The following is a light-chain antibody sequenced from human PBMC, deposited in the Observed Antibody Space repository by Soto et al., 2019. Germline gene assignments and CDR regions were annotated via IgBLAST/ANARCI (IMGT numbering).Light chain of an antibody. Sequence: QYVLTQPPSASGTPGQRGTIACSGSSSNIGSNTVNWYQQLPGTAPKLLIYRNNQRPSGVPDRFSGSKSGTSASLAISGLQSEDEADYYCAAWDDSLSGPVFGGGTKLTVL. CDR2: RNN. CDR1: SSNIGSNT. CDR3: AAWDDSLSGPV. J-gene: IGLJ2*01. V-gene: IGLV1-44*01.